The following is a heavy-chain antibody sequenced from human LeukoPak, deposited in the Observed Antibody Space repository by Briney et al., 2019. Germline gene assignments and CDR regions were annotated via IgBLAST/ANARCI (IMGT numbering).Heavy chain of an antibody. V-gene: IGHV3-23*01. CDR2: ISGSGGST. Sequence: GGSLRLSCAASGFTFNTYSMSWVRQAPGKGLEWVSAISGSGGSTYYADSVKGRFTISRDDSKNTLYLQMNSLRAEDTAVYYCARDRLVGATTNYMDVWGKGTTVTVSS. CDR1: GFTFNTYS. J-gene: IGHJ6*03. D-gene: IGHD1-26*01. CDR3: ARDRLVGATTNYMDV.